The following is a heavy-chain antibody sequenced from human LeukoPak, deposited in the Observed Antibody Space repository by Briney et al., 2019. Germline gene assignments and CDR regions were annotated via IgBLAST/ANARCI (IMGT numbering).Heavy chain of an antibody. Sequence: PGGSLRLSCAASGFTFNAYAMNWVRQAPGKGLEGVSGISGNGGSSGYADSVKGRFTISRDNAKNSLYLQMNSLTTEDTALYYCAKWSTECNYGGSGFDFWGQGTLVTVSS. V-gene: IGHV3-9*01. D-gene: IGHD3-10*01. CDR3: AKWSTECNYGGSGFDF. CDR1: GFTFNAYA. J-gene: IGHJ4*02. CDR2: ISGNGGSS.